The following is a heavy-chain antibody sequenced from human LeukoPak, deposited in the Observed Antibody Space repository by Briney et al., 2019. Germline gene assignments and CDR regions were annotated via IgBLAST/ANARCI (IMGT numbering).Heavy chain of an antibody. V-gene: IGHV4-34*01. CDR1: GGSFSGYY. CDR2: INHSGSA. D-gene: IGHD2-15*01. J-gene: IGHJ5*02. Sequence: SETLSLTCAVYGGSFSGYYWSWIRQPPGKGLEWIGEINHSGSANYNPSLKSRVTISVDTSKNQFSLKLSSVTAADTAVYYCARDIIPNWFDPWGQGTLVTVSS. CDR3: ARDIIPNWFDP.